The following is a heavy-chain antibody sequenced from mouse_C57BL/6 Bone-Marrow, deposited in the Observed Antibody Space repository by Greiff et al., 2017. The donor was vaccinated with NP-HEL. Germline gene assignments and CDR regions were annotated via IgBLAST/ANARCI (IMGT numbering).Heavy chain of an antibody. CDR3: VRHRDYSNLYYAMDY. J-gene: IGHJ4*01. Sequence: EADGGLVQPKGSLKLSCAASGFSFNTYAMNWVRQAPGKGLEWVARIRSKSNNYATYYADSVKDRFTISRDDSESMLYLQMNNLKTEDTAMYYCVRHRDYSNLYYAMDYWGQGTSVTVSS. CDR1: GFSFNTYA. CDR2: IRSKSNNYAT. V-gene: IGHV10-1*01. D-gene: IGHD2-5*01.